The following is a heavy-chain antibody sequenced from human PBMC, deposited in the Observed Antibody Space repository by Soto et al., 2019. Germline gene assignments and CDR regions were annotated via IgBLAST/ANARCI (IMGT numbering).Heavy chain of an antibody. D-gene: IGHD5-12*01. CDR3: ALEMATMYGMDV. Sequence: GSLRLSCAASGFTVSSNYMSWVRQAPGKGLEWVSVIYSGGSTYYADSVKGRFTISRDNSKNTLYLQMNSLRAEDTAVYYCALEMATMYGMDVWGQGTTVTVSS. V-gene: IGHV3-53*01. CDR2: IYSGGST. CDR1: GFTVSSNY. J-gene: IGHJ6*02.